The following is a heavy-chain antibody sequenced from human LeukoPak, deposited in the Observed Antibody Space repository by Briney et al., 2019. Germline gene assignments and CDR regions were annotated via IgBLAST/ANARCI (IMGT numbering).Heavy chain of an antibody. CDR2: IIPIFGTA. V-gene: IGHV1-69*05. CDR3: ARDEGDDSNKFDY. CDR1: GGTFSSYA. D-gene: IGHD1/OR15-1a*01. Sequence: SVKVSCKASGGTFSSYAISWVRQAPGQGLEWMGGIIPIFGTANYVQKFQGRVTITTDESTSTAYMELSSLRSEDTAVYYCARDEGDDSNKFDYWGQGTLVTVSS. J-gene: IGHJ4*02.